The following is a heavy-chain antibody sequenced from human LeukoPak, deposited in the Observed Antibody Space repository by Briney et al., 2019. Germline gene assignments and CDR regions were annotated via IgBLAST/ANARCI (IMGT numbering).Heavy chain of an antibody. CDR1: GGFISSGSYY. J-gene: IGHJ2*01. CDR2: IYTSGST. V-gene: IGHV4-61*02. CDR3: ARGFSSSWLWYFDL. Sequence: PSETLSLTCTVSGGFISSGSYYWSWIRQPAGKGLEWIGRIYTSGSTNYNPSLKSRVTISVDTSKNQFSLKLSSVTAADTAVYYCARGFSSSWLWYFDLWGRGTLVTVSS. D-gene: IGHD6-13*01.